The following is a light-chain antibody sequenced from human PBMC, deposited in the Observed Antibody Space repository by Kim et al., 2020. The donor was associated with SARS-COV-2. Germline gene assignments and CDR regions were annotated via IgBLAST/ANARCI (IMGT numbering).Light chain of an antibody. J-gene: IGKJ3*01. CDR1: PTMNGDF. Sequence: PGERATLSCRVSPTMNGDFLAWYQQRPGQPPRLLISGASRRATGTPDRFSGSGSGTDFTLTINRLEPEDFAVYYCQEYDTSLGTFDPGTKVDIK. CDR3: QEYDTSLGT. V-gene: IGKV3-20*01. CDR2: GAS.